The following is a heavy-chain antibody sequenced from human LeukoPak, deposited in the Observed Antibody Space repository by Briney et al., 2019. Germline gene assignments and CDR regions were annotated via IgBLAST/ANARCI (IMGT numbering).Heavy chain of an antibody. CDR3: ARGPTIFGVVIIPRKNWFDP. J-gene: IGHJ5*02. Sequence: PSETLSLTCAVYGVSFSGYYWSWIRQPPGKGLEWIGEINHSGSTNYNPSLKSRVTISVDTSKNQFSLKLSSVTAADTAVYYCARGPTIFGVVIIPRKNWFDPWGQGTLVTVSS. D-gene: IGHD3-3*01. V-gene: IGHV4-34*01. CDR1: GVSFSGYY. CDR2: INHSGST.